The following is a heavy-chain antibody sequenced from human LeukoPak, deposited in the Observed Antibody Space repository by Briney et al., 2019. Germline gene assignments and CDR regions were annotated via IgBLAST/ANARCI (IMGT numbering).Heavy chain of an antibody. V-gene: IGHV3-48*03. CDR2: ISSGATTM. CDR3: ALLAVASDFDY. Sequence: PGGSLRLSCAASGFMFRSFEMYWVRQAPGKGLEWIAYISSGATTMYYADSVKGRFTISRDDAKNSLFLQMKSLRAEDTAVCYCALLAVASDFDYWGQGALVTVSS. D-gene: IGHD6-19*01. CDR1: GFMFRSFE. J-gene: IGHJ4*02.